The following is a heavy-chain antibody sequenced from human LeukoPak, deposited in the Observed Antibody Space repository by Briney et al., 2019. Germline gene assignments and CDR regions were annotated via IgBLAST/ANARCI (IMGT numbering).Heavy chain of an antibody. V-gene: IGHV4-34*01. CDR1: GGSFSGYY. Sequence: SETLSLTCAVYGGSFSGYYWSWIRQPPGKGLEWIGEINHSGSTNYNPSLKSRVTISVDTSKNQFSLKLSSVTAADTAVYYCARLTAYFDLWGRGTLVTVSS. CDR2: INHSGST. J-gene: IGHJ2*01. CDR3: ARLTAYFDL.